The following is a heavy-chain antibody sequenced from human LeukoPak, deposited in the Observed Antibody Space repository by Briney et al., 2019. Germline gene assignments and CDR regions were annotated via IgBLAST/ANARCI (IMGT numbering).Heavy chain of an antibody. CDR3: ASDDYSNYRY. CDR1: GFPFRVRW. Sequence: GGSLRLSCTASGFPFRVRWMHWVRQAPGKGLVWISLIKKDGFFSTYADSVKGRFTISRDDAKNTLYLQMDSLRADDTAVYYCASDDYSNYRYWGQGTLVTVSS. J-gene: IGHJ4*02. D-gene: IGHD4-11*01. CDR2: IKKDGFFS. V-gene: IGHV3-74*03.